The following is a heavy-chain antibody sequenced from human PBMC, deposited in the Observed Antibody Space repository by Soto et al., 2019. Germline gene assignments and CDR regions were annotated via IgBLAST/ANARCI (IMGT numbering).Heavy chain of an antibody. J-gene: IGHJ4*02. CDR3: ARVGGFGATTIDY. CDR1: GGSISSGDYY. V-gene: IGHV4-30-4*01. CDR2: IYYSGST. Sequence: QVQLQESGPGLVKPSQTLSLTCTVSGGSISSGDYYWSWIRQPPGKGLEWIGYIYYSGSTYYNPSLTRRVTTSXDXPKNQFTLKLSSVTAADTALYYCARVGGFGATTIDYWGQGTLVTVSS. D-gene: IGHD3-10*01.